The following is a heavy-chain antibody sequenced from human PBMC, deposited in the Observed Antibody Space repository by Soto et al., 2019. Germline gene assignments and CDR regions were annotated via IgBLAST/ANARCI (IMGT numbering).Heavy chain of an antibody. CDR2: IYYSGST. J-gene: IGHJ4*02. CDR3: ASHIAYSSGWRIDY. Sequence: QLQLQESGPGLVKPSETLSLTCTVSGGSISSSSYYWGWIHQPPGKVLEWIGSIYYSGSTYYNPSLKSRVTISVDTSKNQSSLKLSSVTAADTAVYYCASHIAYSSGWRIDYWGQGTLVTVSS. CDR1: GGSISSSSYY. D-gene: IGHD6-19*01. V-gene: IGHV4-39*01.